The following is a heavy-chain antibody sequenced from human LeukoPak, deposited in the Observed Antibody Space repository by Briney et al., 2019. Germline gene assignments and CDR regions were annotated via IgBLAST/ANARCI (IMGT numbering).Heavy chain of an antibody. V-gene: IGHV3-66*01. CDR3: AKGRGGV. J-gene: IGHJ6*02. Sequence: GGSLRLSCVASGFTVSSDFMGWVRQAPRKGLRWLSLISAEGYTYYADSVKGRFTISRDSSKNALYLQMNSLRVEDTALYYCAKGRGGVWGQGTTVTVSS. CDR2: ISAEGYT. D-gene: IGHD3-10*01. CDR1: GFTVSSDF.